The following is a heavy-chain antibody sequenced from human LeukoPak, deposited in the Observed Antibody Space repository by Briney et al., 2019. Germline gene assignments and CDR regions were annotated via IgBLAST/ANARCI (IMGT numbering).Heavy chain of an antibody. CDR1: GYTFTSYD. V-gene: IGHV1-8*01. CDR2: MNPNSGNT. Sequence: ASVKVSCKASGYTFTSYDINWVRQATGQGLEWMGWMNPNSGNTGYAQKFQGRVTMTRNTSISTAYMELSSLRSEDTAVYYCARSRYEQWLANAAFVIWGEGTMVTVSS. D-gene: IGHD6-19*01. J-gene: IGHJ3*02. CDR3: ARSRYEQWLANAAFVI.